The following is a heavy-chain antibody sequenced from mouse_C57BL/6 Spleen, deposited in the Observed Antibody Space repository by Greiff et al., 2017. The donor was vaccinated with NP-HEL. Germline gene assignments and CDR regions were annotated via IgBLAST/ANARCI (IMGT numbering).Heavy chain of an antibody. D-gene: IGHD2-3*01. CDR1: GFTFSNYW. CDR2: IRLKSDNYAT. Sequence: DVHLVESGGGLVQPGGSMKLSCVASGFTFSNYWMNWVRQSPEKGLEWVAQIRLKSDNYATHYAESVKGRFTISRDDSKSSVHLQMNNLRAEDTGIYYCTFYDGYFYYFDYWGQGTTLTVSS. V-gene: IGHV6-3*01. J-gene: IGHJ2*01. CDR3: TFYDGYFYYFDY.